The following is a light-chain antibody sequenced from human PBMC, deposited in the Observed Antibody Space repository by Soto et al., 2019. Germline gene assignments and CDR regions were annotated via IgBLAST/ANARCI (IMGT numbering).Light chain of an antibody. CDR2: DAS. J-gene: IGKJ5*01. V-gene: IGKV3-11*01. CDR1: QSVSSY. CDR3: QQRSNWPIT. Sequence: EIVLTQSPATLSLSPGERSTLSCMASQSVSSYLAWYQQKPGQAPRLLIYDASNRATGIPARFSGSGSGTDFTLTISSLEPEDFAVYYCQQRSNWPITFGKGTQLEIK.